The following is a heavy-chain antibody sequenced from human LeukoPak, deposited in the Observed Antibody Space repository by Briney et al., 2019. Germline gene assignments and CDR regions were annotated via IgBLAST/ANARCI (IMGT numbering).Heavy chain of an antibody. CDR1: GGSISSYY. D-gene: IGHD3-9*01. J-gene: IGHJ6*03. CDR2: IYYSGST. CDR3: ARVLSVPYYMDV. V-gene: IGHV4-59*01. Sequence: SETLSLTCTVSGGSISSYYWSWIRQPPGKGLEWIGYIYYSGSTNYNPSLKSRVTISVDTSKNQFSLKLSSVTAADTAVYYYARVLSVPYYMDVWGKGTTVTVSS.